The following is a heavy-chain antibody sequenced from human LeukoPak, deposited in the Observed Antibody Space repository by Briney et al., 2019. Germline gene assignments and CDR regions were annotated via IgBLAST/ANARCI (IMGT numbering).Heavy chain of an antibody. V-gene: IGHV1-69*05. J-gene: IGHJ6*03. Sequence: SVKVPCKASGGTFSSYAISWVRQAPGQGLEWMGRIIPIFGTANYAQKFQGRVTITTDESTSTAYMELSSLRSEDTAVYYCACSDYYYYYMDVWGKGTTVTVSS. CDR1: GGTFSSYA. D-gene: IGHD2-15*01. CDR2: IIPIFGTA. CDR3: ACSDYYYYYMDV.